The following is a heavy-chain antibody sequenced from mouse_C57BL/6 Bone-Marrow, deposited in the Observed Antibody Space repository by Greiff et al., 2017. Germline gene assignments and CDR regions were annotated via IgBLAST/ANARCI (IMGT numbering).Heavy chain of an antibody. CDR1: GFNIKDDE. D-gene: IGHD1-1*01. CDR2: IDPENGDT. CDR3: TTGVTTVVTVFAS. V-gene: IGHV14-4*01. J-gene: IGHJ3*01. Sequence: VQLKQSGAGLVRPGASLKLSCTASGFNIKDDEMHWVNQGPEQGLEWIGWIDPENGDTEYASKVQGKATITADTSSNTSYLQLSSLTSEDPSVYYSTTGVTTVVTVFASWGKGTLATV.